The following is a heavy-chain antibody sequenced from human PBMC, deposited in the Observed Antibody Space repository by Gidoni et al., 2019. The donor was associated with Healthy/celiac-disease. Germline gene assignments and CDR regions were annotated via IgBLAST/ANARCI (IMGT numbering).Heavy chain of an antibody. D-gene: IGHD1-26*01. CDR2: ISGSGGST. V-gene: IGHV3-23*01. Sequence: EVQLLESGGGLVQPGGSLRLSCTASGFTFSSYAMSWVRQAPGKGLEWVSAISGSGGSTYYADSVKGRFTISRDNSKNTLYLQMNSLRAEDTAVYYCAKATYSGSYPPPYDYWGQGTLVTVSS. J-gene: IGHJ4*02. CDR3: AKATYSGSYPPPYDY. CDR1: GFTFSSYA.